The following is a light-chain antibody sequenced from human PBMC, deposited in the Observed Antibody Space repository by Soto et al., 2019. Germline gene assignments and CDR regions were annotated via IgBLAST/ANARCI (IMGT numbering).Light chain of an antibody. CDR3: QEYIQWPPGM. V-gene: IGKV3-15*01. J-gene: IGKJ1*01. CDR1: QFVSSR. CDR2: DTS. Sequence: DIVVTQSPATLSASPGERVTLSCRASQFVSSRLAWYQQRRGQVPRLLIYDTSTRAPGISARFSGSGSGTEFTLTIISLQSEDFAVDDCQEYIQWPPGMFGRGTTVDIK.